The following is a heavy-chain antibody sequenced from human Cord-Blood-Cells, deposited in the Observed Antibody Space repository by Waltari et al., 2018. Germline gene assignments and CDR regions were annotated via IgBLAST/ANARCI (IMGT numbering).Heavy chain of an antibody. V-gene: IGHV1-24*01. D-gene: IGHD1-26*01. CDR1: GSTLTDFS. Sequence: QVQLVQSGAEVKKPGASVKVSCKVSGSTLTDFSMPLVRQAPGKGLEWMGGFDPEDGETIYAQKFQGRVTMTEDTSTDTAYMELSSLRSEDTAVYYCATDLYSGSYYAFDIWGQGTMVTVSS. CDR3: ATDLYSGSYYAFDI. CDR2: FDPEDGET. J-gene: IGHJ3*02.